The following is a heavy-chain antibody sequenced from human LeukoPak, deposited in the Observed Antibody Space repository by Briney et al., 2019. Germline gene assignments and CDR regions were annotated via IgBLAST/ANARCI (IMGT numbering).Heavy chain of an antibody. Sequence: GGSLRLSCAASRFTVTSNHMNWVRQAPGKGLEWVSSISSSSSYIYYADSVRGRFTISRDNAKNSLYLQINSLRAEDTAVYYCASQMGLEYWGQGALVTVSS. CDR2: ISSSSSYI. J-gene: IGHJ4*02. CDR3: ASQMGLEY. V-gene: IGHV3-21*01. D-gene: IGHD2-8*01. CDR1: RFTVTSNH.